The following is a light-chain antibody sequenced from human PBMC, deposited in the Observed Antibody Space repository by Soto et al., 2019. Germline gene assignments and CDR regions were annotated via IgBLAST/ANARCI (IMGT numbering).Light chain of an antibody. CDR3: SSYTTSSSYV. CDR1: SSDVGAYNY. Sequence: QSVLTQPASVSGSPGQSITISCTGTSSDVGAYNYVSWYQQHPGKAPKVMSYAVSNRPSGVSNRFSGSKSGNTASLTISGLQTEDEADYYCSSYTTSSSYVFGTGTKLTVL. CDR2: AVS. J-gene: IGLJ1*01. V-gene: IGLV2-14*03.